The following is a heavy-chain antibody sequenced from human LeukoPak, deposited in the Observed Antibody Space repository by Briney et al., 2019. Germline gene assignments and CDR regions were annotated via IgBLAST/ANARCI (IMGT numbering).Heavy chain of an antibody. V-gene: IGHV4-59*08. Sequence: PSETLSLTCTVSGGSISSYYWSWIRQPPGNGLEWIGYIYYSGSTNYNPSLKSRVTISVDTSKNQFSLNLSSVTAADTAVYYCARQHLEGWFDPWGQGTLVTVSS. J-gene: IGHJ5*02. CDR1: GGSISSYY. CDR2: IYYSGST. CDR3: ARQHLEGWFDP.